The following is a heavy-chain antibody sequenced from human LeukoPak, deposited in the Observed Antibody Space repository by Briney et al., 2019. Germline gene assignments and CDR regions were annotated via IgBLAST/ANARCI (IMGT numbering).Heavy chain of an antibody. V-gene: IGHV5-51*01. CDR3: ARGARGPYYDFWSGYSREDYFDY. CDR2: IYPGDSDT. J-gene: IGHJ4*02. Sequence: GESLKISCKGSGYSFTSYWIGWVRQMPGKGLEWMGIIYPGDSDTRYSPSFQGQVTISADKSISTAYLQWSSLKASDTAMYYCARGARGPYYDFWSGYSREDYFDYWGQGTLVTVSS. CDR1: GYSFTSYW. D-gene: IGHD3-3*01.